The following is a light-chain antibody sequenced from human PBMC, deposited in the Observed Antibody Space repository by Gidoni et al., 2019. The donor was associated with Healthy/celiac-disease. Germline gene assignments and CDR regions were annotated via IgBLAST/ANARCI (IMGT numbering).Light chain of an antibody. CDR3: AAWDDSLNGLWV. V-gene: IGLV1-44*01. Sequence: QSVLTQPPSASVTPGPWVHISCSGSSPNIGSNTVNWYQQLPGTAPKLLIYSNNQRPSGVPDRFSGAKSGTSASLAISGLQSEDEADYYCAAWDDSLNGLWVFGGGTKLTVL. CDR1: SPNIGSNT. J-gene: IGLJ3*02. CDR2: SNN.